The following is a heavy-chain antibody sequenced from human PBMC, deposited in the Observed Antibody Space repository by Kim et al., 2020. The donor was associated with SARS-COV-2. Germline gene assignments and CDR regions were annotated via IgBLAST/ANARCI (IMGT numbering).Heavy chain of an antibody. J-gene: IGHJ6*02. D-gene: IGHD3-16*01. Sequence: ASVKVSCKVSGYTLTELSMHWVRQAPGKGLEWMGGFDPEDGETIYAQKFQGRVTMTEDTSTDTAYMELSSLRSEDTAVYYCATESMRGGDAYRIHYYGMDVWGQGTTVTVSS. CDR2: FDPEDGET. CDR3: ATESMRGGDAYRIHYYGMDV. V-gene: IGHV1-24*01. CDR1: GYTLTELS.